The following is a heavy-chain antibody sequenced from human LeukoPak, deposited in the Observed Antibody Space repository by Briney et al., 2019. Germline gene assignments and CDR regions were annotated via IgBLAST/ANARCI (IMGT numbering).Heavy chain of an antibody. J-gene: IGHJ6*02. V-gene: IGHV3-23*01. CDR3: AKGLLSWGYYYYGMDV. D-gene: IGHD3-16*01. CDR2: ISGSGGST. Sequence: TGGSLRLSCAASGFTFSSYAMSWVRQAPGKGLEWVSAISGSGGSTYYADSVKGRFTISRDNSKNTLYLQMNSLRAEDTAVYYCAKGLLSWGYYYYGMDVWGQGTTVTVSS. CDR1: GFTFSSYA.